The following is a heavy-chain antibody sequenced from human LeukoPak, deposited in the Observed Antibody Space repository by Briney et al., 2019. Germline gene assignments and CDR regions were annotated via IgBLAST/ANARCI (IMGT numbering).Heavy chain of an antibody. D-gene: IGHD6-19*01. Sequence: GGSLRLSCAASGFTFSSYSMNWVRQAPGKGLEWVSYISSSSSTIYYADSVKGRFTISRDNAKNSLYLQMNSLRAEDTAVYYCAPILTGIAVAPPPFDWGQGTLVTVSS. V-gene: IGHV3-48*01. CDR2: ISSSSSTI. CDR3: APILTGIAVAPPPFD. CDR1: GFTFSSYS. J-gene: IGHJ4*02.